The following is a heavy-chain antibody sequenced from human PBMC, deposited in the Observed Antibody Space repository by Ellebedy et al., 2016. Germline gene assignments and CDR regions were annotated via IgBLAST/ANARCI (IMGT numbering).Heavy chain of an antibody. CDR2: ISSSSSTI. V-gene: IGHV3-48*04. Sequence: GGSLRLXXAASGFTFSSYSMNWVRQAPGKGLEWVSYISSSSSTIYYADSVKGRFTISRDNAKNSLYLQMNSLRAEDTAVYYCAREGGYSSGWYDYWGQGTLVTVSS. CDR1: GFTFSSYS. CDR3: AREGGYSSGWYDY. J-gene: IGHJ4*02. D-gene: IGHD6-19*01.